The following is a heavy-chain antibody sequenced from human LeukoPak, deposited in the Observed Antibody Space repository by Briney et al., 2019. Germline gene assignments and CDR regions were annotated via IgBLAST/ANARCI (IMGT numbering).Heavy chain of an antibody. D-gene: IGHD1-14*01. CDR2: IWYDGSNK. Sequence: PTGRSLRLSCAASGFTFSSYGMHWVRQAPGKGLEWVAVIWYDGSNKYYADSVKGRFTISRDNSKNTLYLQMNSLRAEDTAVYYCARAGPNPRTAGLRNWGQGTLVTVSS. CDR3: ARAGPNPRTAGLRN. V-gene: IGHV3-33*01. CDR1: GFTFSSYG. J-gene: IGHJ4*02.